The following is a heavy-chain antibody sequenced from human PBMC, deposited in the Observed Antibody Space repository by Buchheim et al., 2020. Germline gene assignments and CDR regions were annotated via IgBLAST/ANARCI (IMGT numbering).Heavy chain of an antibody. CDR1: GFTFSSYS. Sequence: VQLVESGGGLVKPGGSLRLSCAASGFTFSSYSMNWVRQAPGKGLEWVAVISYDGSNKYYADSVKGRFTISRDNSKNTLYLQMNSLRAEDTAVYYCARTYYDILTGAASGMDVWGQGTT. CDR2: ISYDGSNK. D-gene: IGHD3-9*01. J-gene: IGHJ6*02. CDR3: ARTYYDILTGAASGMDV. V-gene: IGHV3-30*03.